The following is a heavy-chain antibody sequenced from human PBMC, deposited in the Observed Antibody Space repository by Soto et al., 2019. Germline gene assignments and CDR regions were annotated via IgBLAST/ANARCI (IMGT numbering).Heavy chain of an antibody. CDR1: GGTFSSYA. D-gene: IGHD1-26*01. Sequence: QVQLVQSGAEVKKPGSSVKVSCTASGGTFSSYAISWVRQAPGQGLEWMGGIIPIFGTANYAQKFQGRVTITADESTSTAYMELSSLRSEDTAVYYCARGAGNYYYYGMDVWGQGTTVTVSS. CDR2: IIPIFGTA. J-gene: IGHJ6*02. CDR3: ARGAGNYYYYGMDV. V-gene: IGHV1-69*01.